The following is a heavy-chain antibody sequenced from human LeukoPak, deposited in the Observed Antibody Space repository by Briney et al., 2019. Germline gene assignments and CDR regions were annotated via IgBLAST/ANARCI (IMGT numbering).Heavy chain of an antibody. CDR3: ARCTVTTGPPYYYYYYYMDV. D-gene: IGHD4-17*01. V-gene: IGHV3-48*01. CDR1: GFTFSSYS. CDR2: ISSSSSTI. J-gene: IGHJ6*03. Sequence: PGGSLRLSCAASGFTFSSYSMNWVRQAPGKGLEWVSYISSSSSTIYYADSVKGRFTISRDNAKNSLYLQMNSLRAEDTAVYYCARCTVTTGPPYYYYYYYMDVWGKGTTVTVSS.